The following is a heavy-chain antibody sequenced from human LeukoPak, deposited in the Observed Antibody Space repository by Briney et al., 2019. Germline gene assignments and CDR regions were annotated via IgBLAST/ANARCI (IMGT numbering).Heavy chain of an antibody. D-gene: IGHD2-2*01. J-gene: IGHJ4*02. CDR2: INTNTGNP. V-gene: IGHV7-4-1*02. CDR3: ARALPGCGSTNCYGLDY. CDR1: GYTLISDG. Sequence: ASVKVSCKASGYTLISDGMNWVRQAPGQGLEWMGWINTNTGNPTYGQGFTGRFVFSLDTSVNTAYLQISSLKAEDTAVYYCARALPGCGSTNCYGLDYWGQGTLVTVSS.